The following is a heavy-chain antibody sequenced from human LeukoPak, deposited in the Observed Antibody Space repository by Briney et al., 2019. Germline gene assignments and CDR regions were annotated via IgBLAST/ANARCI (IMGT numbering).Heavy chain of an antibody. V-gene: IGHV1-58*01. CDR2: IVIANGNT. CDR3: AAEDDFLTGYYDFDY. D-gene: IGHD3-9*01. CDR1: GFTFARSA. J-gene: IGHJ4*02. Sequence: SVKVSCKASGFTFARSAVQWVRQARGQRPEWIGWIVIANGNTNYAQKFLERPTITRDMSTSTAYMELSSLRSEDTAVYYCAAEDDFLTGYYDFDYWGQGTVVTVSS.